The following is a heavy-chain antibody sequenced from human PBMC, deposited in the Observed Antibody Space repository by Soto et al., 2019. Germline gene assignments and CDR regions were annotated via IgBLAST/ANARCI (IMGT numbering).Heavy chain of an antibody. CDR3: ARGPGASGLDV. CDR2: INPTSGGA. D-gene: IGHD2-8*02. Sequence: SVKVSCKASGYTFTSSYIHWVRQAPGQGPEWMGIINPTSGGASYAQNLQGRVTMTRDTSTRTVYMELNSLRSDDTAVYYCARGPGASGLDVWGQGTTVTVSS. V-gene: IGHV1-46*01. J-gene: IGHJ6*02. CDR1: GYTFTSSY.